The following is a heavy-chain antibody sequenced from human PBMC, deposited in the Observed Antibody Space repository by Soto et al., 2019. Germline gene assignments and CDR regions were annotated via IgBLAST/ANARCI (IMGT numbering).Heavy chain of an antibody. CDR1: GYTFTIYG. CDR3: ARALGYSGYAGMDV. V-gene: IGHV1-18*01. D-gene: IGHD5-12*01. Sequence: QVQLVQSGGEVKKPGASVKVSCKASGYTFTIYGINWVRQAPGQGLEWMGWISPDNGNTNYAQKLQRRVTMTTAPSTSTAYMELRSLRSDDTAVYYCARALGYSGYAGMDVWGQGTTVTVSS. J-gene: IGHJ6*02. CDR2: ISPDNGNT.